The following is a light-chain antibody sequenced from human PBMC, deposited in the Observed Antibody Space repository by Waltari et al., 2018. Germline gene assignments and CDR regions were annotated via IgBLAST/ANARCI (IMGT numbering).Light chain of an antibody. Sequence: DIVMTQSPDSLAVSLGERATLNCKSSQSVLCSSNSKNCLAWYQQKPGQSPKVLIYWASTRESGVPDRFSGSGSGTDFTLTISSLQAEDVAVYYCQQYYSIPFTFGGGTKVEIK. CDR1: QSVLCSSNSKNC. J-gene: IGKJ4*01. CDR3: QQYYSIPFT. CDR2: WAS. V-gene: IGKV4-1*01.